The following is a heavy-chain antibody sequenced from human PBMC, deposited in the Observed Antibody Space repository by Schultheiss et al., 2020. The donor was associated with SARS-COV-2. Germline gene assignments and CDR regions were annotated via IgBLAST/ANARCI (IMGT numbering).Heavy chain of an antibody. CDR1: GFTFSDYY. Sequence: GGSLRLSFAASGFTFSDYYMTWIRQAPGKGLEWVSSISGSGTTIYYADSVKGRFTISRDNAKISLYLQMNSLRAEDTAVYYCARDNTYYGPMDVWGQGTTVTVSS. J-gene: IGHJ6*02. CDR3: ARDNTYYGPMDV. CDR2: ISGSGTTI. V-gene: IGHV3-11*01. D-gene: IGHD3-10*01.